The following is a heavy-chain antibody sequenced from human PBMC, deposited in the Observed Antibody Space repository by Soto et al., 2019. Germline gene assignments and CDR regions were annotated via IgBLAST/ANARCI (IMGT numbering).Heavy chain of an antibody. CDR1: GFTFSSYA. Sequence: GALRLSCAASGFTFSSYAMHWVRQAPGKGLEWVAVISYDGSNKYYADSVKGRFTISRDNSKNTLYLQMNSLRAEDTAVYYCARDRDIVVVPPDFYYFDYWGQGTLVTVSS. CDR3: ARDRDIVVVPPDFYYFDY. D-gene: IGHD2-2*01. CDR2: ISYDGSNK. J-gene: IGHJ4*02. V-gene: IGHV3-30-3*01.